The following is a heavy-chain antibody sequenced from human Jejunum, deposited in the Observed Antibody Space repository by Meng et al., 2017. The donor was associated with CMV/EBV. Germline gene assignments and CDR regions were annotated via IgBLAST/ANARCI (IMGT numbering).Heavy chain of an antibody. V-gene: IGHV3-72*01. J-gene: IGHJ4*02. CDR3: VRVVFFRDHPETFDH. CDR2: TRDKSNGYTT. CDR1: FSDHF. Sequence: FSDHFMDWVRQAPGEGLQWVGRTRDKSNGYTTEYAASVKGRFTISRDDSKNLLYLQMNSLKTEDTAVYYCVRVVFFRDHPETFDHWGQGTVVTVSS. D-gene: IGHD1-14*01.